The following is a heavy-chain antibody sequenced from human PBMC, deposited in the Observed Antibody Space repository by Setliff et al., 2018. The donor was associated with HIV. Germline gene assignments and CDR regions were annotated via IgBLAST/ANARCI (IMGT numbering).Heavy chain of an antibody. Sequence: GESLKISCKGSGNSFSTHWIAWVRQMPGKGLEWMGIIYPDDSDTRYSPSFQGQVTISADKSISTAYLQWSSLKASDTAMYFCARSLLAQHGGAFDIWGQGTMVTVSS. V-gene: IGHV5-51*01. CDR2: IYPDDSDT. CDR1: GNSFSTHW. D-gene: IGHD2-21*01. CDR3: ARSLLAQHGGAFDI. J-gene: IGHJ3*02.